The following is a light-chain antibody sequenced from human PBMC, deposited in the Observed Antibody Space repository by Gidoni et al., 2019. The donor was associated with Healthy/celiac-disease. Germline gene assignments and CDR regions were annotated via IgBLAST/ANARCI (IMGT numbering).Light chain of an antibody. Sequence: QSALTQPASVSGSPGQSITISCTGTSSDVGGSNYVSWYQQHQGKAPKLMIYEVSNRPSGVSNRFSGSKSGNTASLTISGLQAEDEADYYCSSYTSSSTLGRVFGGGTKLTVL. CDR1: SSDVGGSNY. J-gene: IGLJ3*02. V-gene: IGLV2-14*01. CDR3: SSYTSSSTLGRV. CDR2: EVS.